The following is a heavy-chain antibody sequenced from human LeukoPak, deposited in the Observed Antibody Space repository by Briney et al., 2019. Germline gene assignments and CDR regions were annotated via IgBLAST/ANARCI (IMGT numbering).Heavy chain of an antibody. J-gene: IGHJ5*02. Sequence: SETLSLTCAVYGGSSSGYYWSWVRQPPGKGLEWIGEINHSVSTNYNPSLKSRVTISVDTSKNQCSLKLSSVTAAAPDVYYCARLGGYSSSWYFDPWGQGTLVTVSS. D-gene: IGHD6-13*01. CDR3: ARLGGYSSSWYFDP. CDR2: INHSVST. CDR1: GGSSSGYY. V-gene: IGHV4-34*01.